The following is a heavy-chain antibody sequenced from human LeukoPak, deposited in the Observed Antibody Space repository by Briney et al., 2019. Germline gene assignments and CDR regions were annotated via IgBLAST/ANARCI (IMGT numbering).Heavy chain of an antibody. CDR1: GYTFTSYA. CDR3: ARSYDSGDYVEAGMDV. D-gene: IGHD4-17*01. V-gene: IGHV1-3*01. Sequence: ASVNVSCKASGYTFTSYAMHWVRQAPGQRLEWMGWINAGNGNTKYSQKFQGRVTITRDTSASTAYMELSSLRSEDTAVYYCARSYDSGDYVEAGMDVWGQGTTVTVSS. CDR2: INAGNGNT. J-gene: IGHJ6*02.